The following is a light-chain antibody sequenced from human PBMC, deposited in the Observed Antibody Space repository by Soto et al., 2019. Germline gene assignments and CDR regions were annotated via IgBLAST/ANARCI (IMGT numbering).Light chain of an antibody. CDR2: GAS. CDR1: QSVSSSY. J-gene: IGKJ3*01. V-gene: IGKV3-20*01. Sequence: EIVLTQSPGTLSLSPGERXTLSCRASQSVSSSYLAWYQQKPGQAPRLLIYGASSRATGIPDRFSGSGSGTDFTLTISRLEPEDFAVYYCQQYGSSPFTFGPGTKVDIK. CDR3: QQYGSSPFT.